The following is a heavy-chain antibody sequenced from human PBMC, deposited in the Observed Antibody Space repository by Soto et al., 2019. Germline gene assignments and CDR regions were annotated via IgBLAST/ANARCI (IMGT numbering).Heavy chain of an antibody. D-gene: IGHD5-18*01. CDR3: ARGPIGDAAMVTNYFDY. CDR2: LSYDGNNI. J-gene: IGHJ4*02. Sequence: QVQLVESGGGVVQPGRSLRLSCAASGFTFSNYAIHWVRQAPGKGLEWVAVLSYDGNNIHYADSVKGRFTVSRDNSKNTLFLQMNSLRAEDTALYYFARGPIGDAAMVTNYFDYWGQGTLVTVSS. V-gene: IGHV3-30-3*01. CDR1: GFTFSNYA.